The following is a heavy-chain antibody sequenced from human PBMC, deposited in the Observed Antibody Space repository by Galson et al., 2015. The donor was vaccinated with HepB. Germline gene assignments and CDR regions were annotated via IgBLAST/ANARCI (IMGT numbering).Heavy chain of an antibody. Sequence: SLRLSCAASGFTFSGSAMHWVRQASGKGLEWVGRIRSKANSYATAYAASVKGRFTISRDDSKNTAYLLVNSLKTEDTAVYYCTRPGYSYGMIDYWGQGTLVTVSS. CDR2: IRSKANSYAT. CDR1: GFTFSGSA. V-gene: IGHV3-73*01. CDR3: TRPGYSYGMIDY. D-gene: IGHD5-18*01. J-gene: IGHJ4*02.